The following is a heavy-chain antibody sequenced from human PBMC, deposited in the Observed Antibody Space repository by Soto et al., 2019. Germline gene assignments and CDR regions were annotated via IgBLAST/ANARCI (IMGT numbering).Heavy chain of an antibody. J-gene: IGHJ3*02. V-gene: IGHV1-46*01. CDR2: INPSRGVA. D-gene: IGHD6-13*01. CDR1: GYTFTSYY. CDR3: ARGRGIAAAADAFDI. Sequence: ASVKVSCKASGYTFTSYYMHWVRQAPGQGLEWMGIINPSRGVASYAQKFQGRVTITTDKSTSTAYMELSSLRSEDTAVYYCARGRGIAAAADAFDIWGQGTMVTVSS.